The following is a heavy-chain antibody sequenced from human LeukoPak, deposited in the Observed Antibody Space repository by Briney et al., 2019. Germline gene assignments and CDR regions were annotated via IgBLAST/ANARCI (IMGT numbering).Heavy chain of an antibody. CDR2: IKQDGSEK. Sequence: GGSLRLSCAASGFTFSSYWMNWVRQAPGKGLEWVANIKQDGSEKYCVDSVKGRFTISRDNAKSSLYLQMNSLRAEDTAVYYCARSSSSLTDPFDIWGQGTMVTVSS. D-gene: IGHD6-6*01. J-gene: IGHJ3*02. CDR3: ARSSSSLTDPFDI. V-gene: IGHV3-7*03. CDR1: GFTFSSYW.